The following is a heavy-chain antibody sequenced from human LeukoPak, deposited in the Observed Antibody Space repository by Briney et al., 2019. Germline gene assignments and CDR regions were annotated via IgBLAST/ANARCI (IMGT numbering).Heavy chain of an antibody. Sequence: PSETLSLTCGVSGGSITTSKWWGWVRQAPGNGLEWIGEIFHSGSTNYNPSLRSRVPIIVVTSRNHFSLNLGSVSAADTAVYFGAVKFAAGKANWFDPWGQGTLVTVSS. CDR3: AVKFAAGKANWFDP. V-gene: IGHV4-4*02. CDR2: IFHSGST. CDR1: GGSITTSKW. J-gene: IGHJ5*02. D-gene: IGHD6-25*01.